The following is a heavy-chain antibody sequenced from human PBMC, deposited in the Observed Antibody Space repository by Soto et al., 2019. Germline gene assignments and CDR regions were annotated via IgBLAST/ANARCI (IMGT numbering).Heavy chain of an antibody. D-gene: IGHD3-3*01. Sequence: EVQLVESVGGLVQPGGSLRLSCATSAFTFSSHWMNWVRLAPGRGLEWVAIIKQDGSEKYYVDSVKGRFTISRDNAKNSLYLQMNSLRVEDTSVYYCARGAGFLIDYWGQGTLVTVSS. V-gene: IGHV3-7*05. J-gene: IGHJ4*02. CDR1: AFTFSSHW. CDR2: IKQDGSEK. CDR3: ARGAGFLIDY.